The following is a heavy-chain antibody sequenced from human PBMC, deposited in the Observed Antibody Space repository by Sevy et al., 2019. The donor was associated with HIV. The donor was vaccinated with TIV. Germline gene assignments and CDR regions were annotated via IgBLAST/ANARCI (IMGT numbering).Heavy chain of an antibody. J-gene: IGHJ4*02. CDR1: GFTFSSYA. CDR3: ARGPGIAVAVNGVGNFDY. Sequence: LSLTCAASGFTFSSYAMHWVRQAPGKGLEWVAVISDDGSNKYYADSVKGRFTISRDNSKNTLYLQMNGLRAEDTAVYYGARGPGIAVAVNGVGNFDYWGQGTLVTVSS. V-gene: IGHV3-30-3*01. D-gene: IGHD6-19*01. CDR2: ISDDGSNK.